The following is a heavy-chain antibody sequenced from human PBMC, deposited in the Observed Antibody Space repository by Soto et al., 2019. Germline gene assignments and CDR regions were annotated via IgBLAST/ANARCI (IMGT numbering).Heavy chain of an antibody. CDR1: GYTFTSCY. CDR2: INPSGGST. J-gene: IGHJ4*02. Sequence: QVQLVPSRGEVKKPGASVKVSCKTSGYTFTSCYMHWVRQAPGQGLEWMGVINPSGGSTTYAQKFQGRVTMTRDTSTSTVYMEVSSLRSEDTAVYYCARSVSSGRRFDYWGQGTLVTVSS. D-gene: IGHD3-22*01. CDR3: ARSVSSGRRFDY. V-gene: IGHV1-46*01.